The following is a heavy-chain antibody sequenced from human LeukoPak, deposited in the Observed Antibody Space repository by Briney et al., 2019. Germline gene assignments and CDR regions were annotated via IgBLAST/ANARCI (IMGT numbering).Heavy chain of an antibody. D-gene: IGHD6-13*01. CDR1: GFTFSNYG. CDR2: IVYTGNNK. CDR3: AKDLRYSSSWYGAFDI. Sequence: GGSLKLSCAASGFTFSNYGIHWVRQAPGKGLEWVAFIVYTGNNKYYADSVKGRFTISRDNSKNTLYLQMNSLRAEDTAVYYCAKDLRYSSSWYGAFDIWGQGTMVTVSS. V-gene: IGHV3-30*02. J-gene: IGHJ3*02.